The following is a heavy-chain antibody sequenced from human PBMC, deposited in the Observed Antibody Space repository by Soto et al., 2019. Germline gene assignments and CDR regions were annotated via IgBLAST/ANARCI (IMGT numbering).Heavy chain of an antibody. CDR2: FKSKTDGGTT. CDR1: GFTFSNAW. V-gene: IGHV3-15*07. CDR3: TTDLPVSPDYYDFWSGYWTYGMDV. Sequence: GGSLRLSCAASGFTFSNAWMNWVRQAPGKGLEWVGRFKSKTDGGTTDYAAPVKGRFTISRDDSKNTLYLQMNSLKTEDTAVYYCTTDLPVSPDYYDFWSGYWTYGMDVWGQGTTVTVSS. D-gene: IGHD3-3*01. J-gene: IGHJ6*02.